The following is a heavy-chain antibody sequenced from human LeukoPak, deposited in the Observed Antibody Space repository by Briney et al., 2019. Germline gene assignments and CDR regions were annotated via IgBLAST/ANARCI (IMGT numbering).Heavy chain of an antibody. Sequence: SETLSLTCTVSGGSISSYTHYWGWIRQPPGKGLEWIATVYYTGGTYYNPSLKSRVTISIDTSRNHFSLKLTPVIAADTAMYYCVSNSSSSPWLDPWGQGTLVTVSS. CDR2: VYYTGGT. D-gene: IGHD6-6*01. CDR1: GGSISSYTHY. CDR3: VSNSSSSPWLDP. J-gene: IGHJ5*02. V-gene: IGHV4-39*02.